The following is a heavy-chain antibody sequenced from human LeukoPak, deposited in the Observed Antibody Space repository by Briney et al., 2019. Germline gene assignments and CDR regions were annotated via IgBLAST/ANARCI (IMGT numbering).Heavy chain of an antibody. D-gene: IGHD6-13*01. J-gene: IGHJ5*02. CDR3: ARDYLSSSWFRPDNWFDP. CDR2: INHSGST. V-gene: IGHV4-34*01. CDR1: GGSFSGYY. Sequence: SETLSLTCAVYGGSFSGYYWSWIRQPPGKGLEWIGEINHSGSTNYNPSLKSRVTISVDTSKNQFSLKLSSVTAADTAVYYCARDYLSSSWFRPDNWFDPWGQGTLVTVSS.